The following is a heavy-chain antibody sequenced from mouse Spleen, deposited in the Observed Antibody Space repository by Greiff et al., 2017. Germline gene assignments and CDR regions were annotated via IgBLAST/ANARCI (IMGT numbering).Heavy chain of an antibody. CDR3: ASLSTGPYWYFDV. V-gene: IGHV2-2*02. Sequence: QVQLKESGPGLVQPSQSLSITCTVSGFSLTSYGVHWVRQSPGKGLEWLGVIWSGGSTDYNAAFISRLSISKDNSKSQVFFKMNSLQANDTAIYYCASLSTGPYWYFDVWGAGTTVTVSS. CDR2: IWSGGST. CDR1: GFSLTSYG. J-gene: IGHJ1*01. D-gene: IGHD4-1*02.